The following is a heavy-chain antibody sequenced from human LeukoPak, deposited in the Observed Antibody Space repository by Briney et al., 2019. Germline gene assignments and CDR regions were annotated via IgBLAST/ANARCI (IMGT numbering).Heavy chain of an antibody. CDR1: GGSISSGGYY. D-gene: IGHD4-4*01. Sequence: PSETLSLTCTVSGGSISSGGYYWSWIRQPPGKGLEWIGEINHSGSTNYNPSLKSRVTISVDTSKNQFSLKLSSVTAADTAVYYCARGLHSNYEYYFDYWGQGTLVTVSS. CDR3: ARGLHSNYEYYFDY. CDR2: INHSGST. J-gene: IGHJ4*02. V-gene: IGHV4-39*07.